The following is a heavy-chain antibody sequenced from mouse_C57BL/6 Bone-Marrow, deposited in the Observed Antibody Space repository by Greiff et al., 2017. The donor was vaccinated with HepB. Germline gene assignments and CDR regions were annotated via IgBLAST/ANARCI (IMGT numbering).Heavy chain of an antibody. CDR3: ANNIYYDYAWFAY. CDR1: GYTFTDYY. J-gene: IGHJ3*01. D-gene: IGHD2-4*01. Sequence: VQLQQSGAELVRPGASVKLSCKASGYTFTDYYINWVKQRPGQGLEWIARIYPGSGNTYYNEKFKGKATLTAEKSSSTAYMQLSSLTSEDSAVYFCANNIYYDYAWFAYWGQGTLVTVSA. V-gene: IGHV1-76*01. CDR2: IYPGSGNT.